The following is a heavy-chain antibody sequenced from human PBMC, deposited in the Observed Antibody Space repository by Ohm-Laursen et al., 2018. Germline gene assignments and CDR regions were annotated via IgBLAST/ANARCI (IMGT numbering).Heavy chain of an antibody. J-gene: IGHJ4*02. CDR3: ARGDYYYDSSGSFDY. D-gene: IGHD3-22*01. Sequence: GASVKVSCKSSGYTFTSYGITWVRLAPGQGLEWMGWISAYNGNTNYAQKLQGRVTMTTDTSTSTAYMELRSLRSDDTAVYYCARGDYYYDSSGSFDYWGQGTLVTVSS. V-gene: IGHV1-18*01. CDR1: GYTFTSYG. CDR2: ISAYNGNT.